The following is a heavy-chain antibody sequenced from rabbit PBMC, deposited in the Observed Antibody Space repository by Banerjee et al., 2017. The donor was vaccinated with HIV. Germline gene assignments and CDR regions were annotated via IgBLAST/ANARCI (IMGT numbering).Heavy chain of an antibody. V-gene: IGHV1S40*01. CDR3: ARDLAGVIGWNFNL. CDR1: GFTLSSYW. D-gene: IGHD4-1*01. J-gene: IGHJ4*01. CDR2: INSSSRNV. Sequence: QSLEESGGGLVKPGASLTLTCTASGFTLSSYWMCWVRQAPGKGLEWIGCINSSSRNVVYASWATGRFTISKTSSTTVTLQMTSLTAADTATYLCARDLAGVIGWNFNLWGPGTLVTVS.